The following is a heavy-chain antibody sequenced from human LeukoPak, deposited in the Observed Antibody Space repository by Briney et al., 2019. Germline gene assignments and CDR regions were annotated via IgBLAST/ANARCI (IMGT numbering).Heavy chain of an antibody. J-gene: IGHJ4*02. D-gene: IGHD6-19*01. V-gene: IGHV4-59*08. Sequence: SETLSLTCSVSGGSISSYYCSWIRQPPGKGLEWIGYIYYSGSTNYNPSLKSRVTISADTSKNQFSLKLSSVTAADTAMYYCARRGYSSGSYYFDYWGQGALVTVAS. CDR1: GGSISSYY. CDR3: ARRGYSSGSYYFDY. CDR2: IYYSGST.